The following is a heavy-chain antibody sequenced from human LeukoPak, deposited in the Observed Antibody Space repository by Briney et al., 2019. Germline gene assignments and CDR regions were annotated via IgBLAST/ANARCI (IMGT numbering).Heavy chain of an antibody. V-gene: IGHV4-38-2*02. J-gene: IGHJ5*02. CDR3: ARGPLQLLWFGELSGWFDP. D-gene: IGHD3-10*01. Sequence: SETLSLTCIVSGYSIRSGYYWGWIRQPPGKGLEWIGSFYHGENTYYNPSLKSRVTISVDTSKNQFSLKLSSVTAADTAVYYCARGPLQLLWFGELSGWFDPWGQGTLVTVSS. CDR1: GYSIRSGYY. CDR2: FYHGENT.